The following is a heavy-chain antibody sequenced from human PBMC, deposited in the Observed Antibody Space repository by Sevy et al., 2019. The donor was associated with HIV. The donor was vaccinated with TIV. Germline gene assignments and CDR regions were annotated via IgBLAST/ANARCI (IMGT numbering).Heavy chain of an antibody. V-gene: IGHV1-18*01. CDR3: ARRGAFDFDTSGFLSP. CDR2: ISVYNGKI. D-gene: IGHD3-22*01. Sequence: ASVKVSCKASGYTFTSFGISWVRQAPGQGIEWVGWISVYNGKINYAQNFQGRVTMTTDTSTRTAYMELKSLRSDDTAVYYCARRGAFDFDTSGFLSPWGQGTLVTVSS. CDR1: GYTFTSFG. J-gene: IGHJ5*02.